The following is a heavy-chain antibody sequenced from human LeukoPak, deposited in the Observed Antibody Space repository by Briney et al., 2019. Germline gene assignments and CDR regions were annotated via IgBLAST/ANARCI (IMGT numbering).Heavy chain of an antibody. J-gene: IGHJ6*03. Sequence: PSETLSLTCTVSGGSISSYYWSWIRQPPGKGLEWIGYIYYSGSTNYNPSLKSRVTISVDTSKNQFSLKLSSVTAADTAVYYCARTPDDYDILTGYGAYYYYMDVWGKGTTVTISS. D-gene: IGHD3-9*01. V-gene: IGHV4-59*01. CDR3: ARTPDDYDILTGYGAYYYYMDV. CDR2: IYYSGST. CDR1: GGSISSYY.